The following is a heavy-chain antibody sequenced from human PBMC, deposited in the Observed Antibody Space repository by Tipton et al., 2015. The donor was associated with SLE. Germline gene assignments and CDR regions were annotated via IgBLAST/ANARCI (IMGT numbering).Heavy chain of an antibody. CDR1: GGSFSGYF. D-gene: IGHD3-10*01. CDR2: INHSGST. CDR3: ARMITMVRGVKLDY. J-gene: IGHJ4*02. Sequence: LRLSCAVYGGSFSGYFWSWIRQPPGKGLEWIGEINHSGSTNYNPSLKSRVTISADTSKNQFSLKLSSVTAAEAAVYYCARMITMVRGVKLDYWGQGTLVTVSS. V-gene: IGHV4-34*01.